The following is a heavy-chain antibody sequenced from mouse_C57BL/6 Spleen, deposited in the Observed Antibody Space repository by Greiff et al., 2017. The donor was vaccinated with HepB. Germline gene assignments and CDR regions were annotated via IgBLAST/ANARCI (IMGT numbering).Heavy chain of an antibody. J-gene: IGHJ3*01. Sequence: QVQLQQSGAELVRPGASAKLSCKASGYTFTDYYINWVKQRPGQGLEWIARIYPGSGNTYYNEKFKGKATLTAEKSSSTAYMQLSSLTSEDSAVYFCARGRGAWFAYWGQGTLVTVSA. V-gene: IGHV1-76*01. CDR3: ARGRGAWFAY. CDR2: IYPGSGNT. CDR1: GYTFTDYY.